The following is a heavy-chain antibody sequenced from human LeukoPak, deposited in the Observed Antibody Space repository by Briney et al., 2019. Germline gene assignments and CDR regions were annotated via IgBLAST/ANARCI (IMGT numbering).Heavy chain of an antibody. Sequence: AGGSLRLSCAASGFTFSSYAMSGVRQAPGKGLEWVSTISSDGGSTYYADSVKGRFTISRDNSKNTLYLQMNSLRAEDTAVYYCAKVPRWGAAAGTIDYWGQGTLVTVSS. CDR1: GFTFSSYA. CDR2: ISSDGGST. V-gene: IGHV3-23*01. D-gene: IGHD6-13*01. CDR3: AKVPRWGAAAGTIDY. J-gene: IGHJ4*02.